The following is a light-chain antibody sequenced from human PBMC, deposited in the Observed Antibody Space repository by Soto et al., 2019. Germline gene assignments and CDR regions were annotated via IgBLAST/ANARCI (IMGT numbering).Light chain of an antibody. Sequence: QSALTQPASVSGSPGQSITISCTGTSDDIGANNYVSWYQHQPGKAPKILIYEAANRPSGISHRFSGSKSGNTASLTISGRQAEDEADYFCTPYTSASTLVFGGGTKLTVL. V-gene: IGLV2-14*01. CDR1: SDDIGANNY. J-gene: IGLJ2*01. CDR3: TPYTSASTLV. CDR2: EAA.